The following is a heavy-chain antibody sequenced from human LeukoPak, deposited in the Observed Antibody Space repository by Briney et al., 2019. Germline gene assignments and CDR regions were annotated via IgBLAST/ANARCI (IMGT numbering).Heavy chain of an antibody. CDR1: GLTFSSYW. Sequence: PGGSLRLSCAASGLTFSSYWMHWVRQAPGKGLVWVSRLNSDGSSTNYADSVKGRFTISRDNAKNTLYLQMNSLRAEDTAVYYCARGNSYSWDYWGQGTLVTVSS. V-gene: IGHV3-74*01. J-gene: IGHJ4*02. CDR3: ARGNSYSWDY. D-gene: IGHD5-18*01. CDR2: LNSDGSST.